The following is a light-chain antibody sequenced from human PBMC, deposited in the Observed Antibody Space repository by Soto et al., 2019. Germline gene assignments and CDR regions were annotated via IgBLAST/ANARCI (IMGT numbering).Light chain of an antibody. CDR2: GAS. CDR1: ERVSNN. V-gene: IGKV3D-15*01. J-gene: IGKJ5*01. CDR3: QHFGDSPIT. Sequence: EIVMTQSPATLSLSPGERATLSCRASERVSNNLAWYQQKPGQAPRLLIYGASTRATGIPDRFSGTGSGTDFTLTISRLEPEDFAVYYCQHFGDSPITFGQGTRLEIK.